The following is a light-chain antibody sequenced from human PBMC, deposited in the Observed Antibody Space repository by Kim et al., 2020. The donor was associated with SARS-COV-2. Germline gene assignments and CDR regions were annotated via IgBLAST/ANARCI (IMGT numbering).Light chain of an antibody. V-gene: IGLV2-14*03. Sequence: QSALTQPASVSGSPGQSITISCTGTTSEYVSWYQQHPGKAPKLIMYDVSIRPSGVSNRFSGSKSGNTASLTISGLPAEDEADYYCSSSIIFTTYVFG. CDR2: DVS. J-gene: IGLJ1*01. CDR3: SSSIIFTTYV. CDR1: TSEY.